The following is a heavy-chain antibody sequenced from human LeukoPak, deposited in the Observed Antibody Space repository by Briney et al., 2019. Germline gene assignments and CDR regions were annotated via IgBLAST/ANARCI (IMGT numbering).Heavy chain of an antibody. Sequence: GGSLRLSCAASGCTFSNYEMNWVRQAPGKGLECISYISSSGSTIYYADSVKGRFTISRDNAKNSLYLQMNSLRAEDTAVYYCAWSNRYLYDSSGHYWGYLNYWGQGTLVTVSS. CDR2: ISSSGSTI. CDR1: GCTFSNYE. J-gene: IGHJ4*02. V-gene: IGHV3-48*03. CDR3: AWSNRYLYDSSGHYWGYLNY. D-gene: IGHD3-22*01.